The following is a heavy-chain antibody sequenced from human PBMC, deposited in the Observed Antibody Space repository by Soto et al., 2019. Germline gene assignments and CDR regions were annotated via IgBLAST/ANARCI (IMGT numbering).Heavy chain of an antibody. V-gene: IGHV1-18*01. CDR1: GYTFSSYG. CDR2: ISAYNGNI. J-gene: IGHJ4*02. Sequence: QVQLVQSGAEVKKPGASVKVSCKASGYTFSSYGISWVRQAPGQGLEWMGWISAYNGNIKYTQKLQGRVTMTTDTYTSTAYMELRSLRSEDTAVYYCARDSPPVDYWGQGTLVTVSS. CDR3: ARDSPPVDY.